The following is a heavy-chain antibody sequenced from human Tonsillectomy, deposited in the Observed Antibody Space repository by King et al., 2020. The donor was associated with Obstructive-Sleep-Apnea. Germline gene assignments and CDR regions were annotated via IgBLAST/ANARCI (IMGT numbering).Heavy chain of an antibody. D-gene: IGHD1-26*01. V-gene: IGHV3-23*04. CDR3: VKDPRGGSPAGL. CDR1: GTTLTNYG. CDR2: ISDTSGST. J-gene: IGHJ3*01. Sequence: VQLVESVGGLVQPGGSLRLSCVVSGTTLTNYGMTWVRQAPGKGLEWVSISDTSGSTYYANSVRGRFTISRDNSKNTLFLQMTSLRAEDTAMYYCVKDPRGGSPAGLWGQGTMVTVSS.